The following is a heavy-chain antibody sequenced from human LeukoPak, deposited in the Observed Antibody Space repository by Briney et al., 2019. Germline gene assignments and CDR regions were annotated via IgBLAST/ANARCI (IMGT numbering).Heavy chain of an antibody. CDR2: ISSSSSTK. CDR1: GFTFSSYS. CDR3: ARESLGEPPVDY. D-gene: IGHD3-16*01. V-gene: IGHV3-48*04. J-gene: IGHJ4*02. Sequence: GGSLRLSRAASGFTFSSYSMNWVRQAPGKGLEWVSYISSSSSTKYYADSVKGRFTISRDNAKNSLYLQMNSLRAEDTAVYYCARESLGEPPVDYWGRGTLVTVSS.